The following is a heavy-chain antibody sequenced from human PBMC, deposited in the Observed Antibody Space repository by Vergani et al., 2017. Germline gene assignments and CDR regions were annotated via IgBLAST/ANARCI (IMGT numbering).Heavy chain of an antibody. D-gene: IGHD4-17*01. J-gene: IGHJ4*02. CDR1: GYTFTSYW. V-gene: IGHV5-51*01. Sequence: VQLVQSGAEVKKPGASVKVSCKASGYTFTSYWIGWVRQMPGKGLEWMGIIYPGDSDTRYSPSFQGQVTISADKSISTAYLQWSSLKASDTAMYYCARHSEGATVTILDYWGQGTLVTVSS. CDR3: ARHSEGATVTILDY. CDR2: IYPGDSDT.